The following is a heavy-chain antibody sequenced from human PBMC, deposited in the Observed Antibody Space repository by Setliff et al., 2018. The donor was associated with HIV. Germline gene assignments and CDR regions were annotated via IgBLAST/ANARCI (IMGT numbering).Heavy chain of an antibody. D-gene: IGHD2-15*01. CDR1: GGSISGYY. J-gene: IGHJ4*02. V-gene: IGHV4-4*07. CDR2: IHSPGRIT. CDR3: ARDVGGSEMVTHLDY. Sequence: SETLSLTCTVSGGSISGYYWAWIRQSAGKGLEWIGRIHSPGRITNYDPSLDFHPSLHSRLTLSIDTSKYQFSLKLTSGTAADTAVYYCARDVGGSEMVTHLDYWGPGTLVTVSS.